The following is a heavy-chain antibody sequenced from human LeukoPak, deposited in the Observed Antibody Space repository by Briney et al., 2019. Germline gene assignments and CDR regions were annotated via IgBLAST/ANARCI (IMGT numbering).Heavy chain of an antibody. Sequence: GGSLRLSCAASGITFSSSEMNWVRQAPGKGLEWVSFISSSGIIYYGDFVKGRFTISRDNDKNSLYLQITSLKAEDTAIYYCARVRFFDYWGQGTLVTVSS. J-gene: IGHJ4*02. V-gene: IGHV3-48*03. CDR1: GITFSSSE. CDR2: ISSSGII. CDR3: ARVRFFDY.